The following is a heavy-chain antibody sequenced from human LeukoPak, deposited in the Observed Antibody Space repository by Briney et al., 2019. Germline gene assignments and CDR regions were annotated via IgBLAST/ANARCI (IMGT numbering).Heavy chain of an antibody. D-gene: IGHD6-19*01. CDR3: ARALRGGAVAAYLDY. V-gene: IGHV4-59*01. J-gene: IGHJ4*02. CDR1: GASITSYY. Sequence: SETLSLTCTVSGASITSYYWNWIRQPPGKGLEWIGYIYYSGSTKYNPSLKNRVTMSVDTSKNQFSLNLSSVTAADTAVYYCARALRGGAVAAYLDYWGQGTLVTVSS. CDR2: IYYSGST.